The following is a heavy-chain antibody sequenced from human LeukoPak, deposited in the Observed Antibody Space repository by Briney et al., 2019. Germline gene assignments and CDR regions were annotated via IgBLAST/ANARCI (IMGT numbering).Heavy chain of an antibody. D-gene: IGHD5-12*01. CDR3: ARHGGESIVAMILHAFDI. CDR2: IYYSRST. J-gene: IGHJ3*02. V-gene: IGHV4-59*08. Sequence: KPSETLSLTCTVSGGSISSYSWSWIRQPPGKGLEWIGSIYYSRSTNYNPSLKSRVTMSVDTSKNQFSLKLSSVTAADTAVYYCARHGGESIVAMILHAFDIWGQGTMVSVSS. CDR1: GGSISSYS.